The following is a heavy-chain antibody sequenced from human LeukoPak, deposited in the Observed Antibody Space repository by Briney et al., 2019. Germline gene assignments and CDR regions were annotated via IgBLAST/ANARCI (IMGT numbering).Heavy chain of an antibody. CDR3: ARYRHLGY. Sequence: GGSLRLSCAASGFTLSSSWMNWVRQAPGKGLEWVANINQNGGEKYYVDSVKGRFTISRDNGKNSLYLQMNSLRAEDTAVYYCARYRHLGYWGQGTLVTVSS. CDR2: INQNGGEK. CDR1: GFTLSSSW. J-gene: IGHJ4*02. V-gene: IGHV3-7*01.